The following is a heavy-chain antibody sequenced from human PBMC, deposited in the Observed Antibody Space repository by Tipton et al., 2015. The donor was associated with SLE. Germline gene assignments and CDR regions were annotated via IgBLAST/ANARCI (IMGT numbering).Heavy chain of an antibody. CDR1: GGSFSGYQ. CDR3: ARWVSFYFYMDV. D-gene: IGHD3-16*02. V-gene: IGHV4-34*01. J-gene: IGHJ6*03. CDR2: IDHTGST. Sequence: TLSLTCAVYGGSFSGYQWSWMRQPPGKGLEWIGEIDHTGSTNYNPSLKSRVTISVDMSKNQFSLKLSSVTAADTAVYYCARWVSFYFYMDVWGKGTTVTVSS.